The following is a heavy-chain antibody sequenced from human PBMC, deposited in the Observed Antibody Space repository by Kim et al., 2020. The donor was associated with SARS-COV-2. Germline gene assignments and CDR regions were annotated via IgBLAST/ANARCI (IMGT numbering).Heavy chain of an antibody. Sequence: GGSLRLSCAASGFSFSDSAMHWVRQASGKGLEWVGRIRSKGNRYATAYAVSVGGRFTSYRDESKNTAYLQMDSLETEDTAVYYCARGPPNSEGYGDAFVISGEGTMVTVSS. J-gene: IGHJ3*02. CDR1: GFSFSDSA. D-gene: IGHD1-26*01. V-gene: IGHV3-73*01. CDR3: ARGPPNSEGYGDAFVI. CDR2: IRSKGNRYAT.